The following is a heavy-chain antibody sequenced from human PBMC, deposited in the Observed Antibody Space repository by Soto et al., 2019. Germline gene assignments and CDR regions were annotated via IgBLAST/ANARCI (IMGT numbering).Heavy chain of an antibody. CDR1: GYTFTGPY. J-gene: IGHJ6*02. Sequence: QARLVQSGPEVKKPGAAVKVSCKASGYTFTGPYIYWIRQAPGQGLEWMGWIDPNSGGTEFAQKFQGRVTLTRDTFISTVYMELNSLRSDDTGVYYCARDFRTHSHGVDVWGQGTEVTVSS. CDR2: IDPNSGGT. D-gene: IGHD1-26*01. CDR3: ARDFRTHSHGVDV. V-gene: IGHV1-2*02.